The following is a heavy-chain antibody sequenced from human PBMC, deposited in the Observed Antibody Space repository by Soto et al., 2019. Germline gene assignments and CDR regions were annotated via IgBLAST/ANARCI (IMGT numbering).Heavy chain of an antibody. CDR3: ARGREWLWS. D-gene: IGHD6-19*01. V-gene: IGHV4-61*08. J-gene: IGHJ5*02. CDR1: GGSISRGGYY. CDR2: IYYSGST. Sequence: PSENLSLTCAVSGGSISRGGYYWSWIRQPPGKGLEWIGYIYYSGSTNYNPSLKSRVTISVDTSKNQFSLKLSSVTAADTAVYYCARGREWLWSWGQGTLVTVSS.